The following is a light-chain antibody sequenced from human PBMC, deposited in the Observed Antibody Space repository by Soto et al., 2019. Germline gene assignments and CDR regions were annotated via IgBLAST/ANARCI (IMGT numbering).Light chain of an antibody. V-gene: IGLV2-8*01. CDR1: GSDVGGYEY. CDR3: SSFAGSHYV. J-gene: IGLJ1*01. Sequence: QSALTQPPSASASPGQSVTISCTGTGSDVGGYEYVSWYQQHPGKAPKLIIYEVLKRPSGVPDRFSGSKSANTASLTVSGLQAEDEADYYCSSFAGSHYVFGTGTKVTVL. CDR2: EVL.